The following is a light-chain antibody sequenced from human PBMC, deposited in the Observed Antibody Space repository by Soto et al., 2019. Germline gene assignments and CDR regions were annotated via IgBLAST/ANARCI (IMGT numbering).Light chain of an antibody. CDR2: LDRSGSY. V-gene: IGLV4-60*02. CDR3: ETWYSNTHKV. J-gene: IGLJ3*02. Sequence: QLVLTQSSSASASLGSSVKLTGMLSSGHNTYIIAWHQQQPGKAPRFLMTLDRSGSYNRGSGVPDRFSGSSSGADRYLTISNLQFEDEGDYYCETWYSNTHKVFGGGTKLTVL. CDR1: SGHNTYI.